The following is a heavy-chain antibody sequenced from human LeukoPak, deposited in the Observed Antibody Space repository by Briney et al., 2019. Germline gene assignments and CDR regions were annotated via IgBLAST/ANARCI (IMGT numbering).Heavy chain of an antibody. J-gene: IGHJ4*02. CDR1: GFTFSNAW. Sequence: GGSLRLSCAASGFTFSNAWMSWVRQAPGKGLEWVANVKQDGGEKNYVDSVKGRFTISRDNAKNSLYLQLNSLRAEDTAVYFCARDVQTLRIHHWPYYFDFWGQGTQVTVSS. D-gene: IGHD5-18*01. V-gene: IGHV3-7*01. CDR3: ARDVQTLRIHHWPYYFDF. CDR2: VKQDGGEK.